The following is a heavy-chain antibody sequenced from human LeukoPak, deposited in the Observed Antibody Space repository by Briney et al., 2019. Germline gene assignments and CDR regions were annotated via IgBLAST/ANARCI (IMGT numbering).Heavy chain of an antibody. D-gene: IGHD1-26*01. CDR3: ARAGSGSYYYYMDV. CDR1: GGSISSYY. J-gene: IGHJ6*03. V-gene: IGHV4-59*08. Sequence: SETLSLTCTVSGGSISSYYWSWIRQPPGKGLEWIGYIYYSGSTKYNPSLKSRVTISVDTSKNQFSLKLRSVTAADTAVYYCARAGSGSYYYYMDVWGKGTTVTVSS. CDR2: IYYSGST.